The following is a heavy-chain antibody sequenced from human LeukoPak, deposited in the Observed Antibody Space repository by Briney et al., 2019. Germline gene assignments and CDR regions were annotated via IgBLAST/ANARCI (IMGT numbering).Heavy chain of an antibody. J-gene: IGHJ4*02. CDR2: INQGGSEK. CDR1: RFTFSKYW. CDR3: VRDGSGYDY. V-gene: IGHV3-7*05. Sequence: GGSLRLSCAASRFTFSKYWMSWVRQPPGKGLEWVVNINQGGSEKYYLNSVKGRFTISRDNAKNSLYLQMNSLRADDTAIYYCVRDGSGYDYWGQGTLVTVSS. D-gene: IGHD6-19*01.